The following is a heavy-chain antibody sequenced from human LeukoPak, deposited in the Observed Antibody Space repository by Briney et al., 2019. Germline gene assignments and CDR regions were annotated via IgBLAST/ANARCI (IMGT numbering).Heavy chain of an antibody. CDR2: ISSSGSTI. CDR1: GFTFSSYE. Sequence: GGSLRLSCAASGFTFSSYEMNWVRQAPGKGLEWVSYISSSGSTIYYADSVKGRFTISRDNAKNSLYLQMNSLRAEDTAVYYCARDISWQRKLGFDYWGQGTLVTVSS. J-gene: IGHJ4*02. V-gene: IGHV3-48*03. CDR3: ARDISWQRKLGFDY. D-gene: IGHD6-25*01.